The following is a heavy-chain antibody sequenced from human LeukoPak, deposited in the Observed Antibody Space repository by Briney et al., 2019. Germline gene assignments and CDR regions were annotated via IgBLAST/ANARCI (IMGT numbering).Heavy chain of an antibody. Sequence: SETLSLTCAVYGGSFSGYYWSWIRQPPGKGLEWIGEINHSGSTNYNPSLKSRVTISVDTSKNQFSLKLSSVTAADTAVYCCAIIGYFDYWGQGTLVTVSS. CDR3: AIIGYFDY. J-gene: IGHJ4*02. CDR2: INHSGST. CDR1: GGSFSGYY. V-gene: IGHV4-34*01.